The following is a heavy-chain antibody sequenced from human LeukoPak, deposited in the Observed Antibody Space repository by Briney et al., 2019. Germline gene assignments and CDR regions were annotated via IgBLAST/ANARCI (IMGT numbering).Heavy chain of an antibody. CDR2: INHNEAS. CDR3: ARAAYSSSFQH. V-gene: IGHV4-34*01. Sequence: SQTLSLTCAVSGGSFTGYYWSWIRQPPGKGPEWIADINHNEASNYNPSLRSRVSMSIDMSKRQFSLNLTSVTAADTAVYFCARAAYSSSFQHCGQGTLVTVSS. CDR1: GGSFTGYY. D-gene: IGHD6-13*01. J-gene: IGHJ1*01.